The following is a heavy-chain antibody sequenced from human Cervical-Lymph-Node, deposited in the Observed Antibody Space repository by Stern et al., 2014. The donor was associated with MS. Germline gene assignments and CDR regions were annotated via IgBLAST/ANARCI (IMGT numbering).Heavy chain of an antibody. D-gene: IGHD1-14*01. V-gene: IGHV4-4*02. J-gene: IGHJ5*02. CDR3: ARDPDNRGCFHP. CDR1: SGSVTSGHW. Sequence: VQLEESGPGLVKPSGTLSLTCPVSSGSVTSGHWWVWVRQSPWKGLEWIGEIYHTGGTNYKPSLQSRVTISVDKSKNQFSLKLNSVTEADTAVYYCARDPDNRGCFHPWGQGTMVIVSS. CDR2: IYHTGGT.